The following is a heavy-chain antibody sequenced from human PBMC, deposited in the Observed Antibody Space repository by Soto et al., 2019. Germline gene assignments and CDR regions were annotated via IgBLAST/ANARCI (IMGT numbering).Heavy chain of an antibody. Sequence: QVLLQESGPGLVQPSGTLSLSCVVSGVSIGSNYYWGWVRQPPGKGLEWLGDMSHIGSVNYNPSLKSRVTISMDESPNLFSLKLDSVTAADTAVYYCARSLVWCAIDYWGQGTLVIGSS. V-gene: IGHV4-4*02. CDR2: MSHIGSV. CDR1: GVSIGSNYY. CDR3: ARSLVWCAIDY. J-gene: IGHJ4*02. D-gene: IGHD3-9*01.